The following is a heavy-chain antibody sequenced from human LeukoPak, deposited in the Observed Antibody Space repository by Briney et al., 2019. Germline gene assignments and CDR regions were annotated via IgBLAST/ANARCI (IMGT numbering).Heavy chain of an antibody. J-gene: IGHJ6*03. D-gene: IGHD6-13*01. CDR3: ARTKGIAAAGGFYYYYMDV. CDR1: GGSISSYY. V-gene: IGHV4-59*01. Sequence: SETLSLTCTVSGGSISSYYWSWIRQPPGKGLEWIGYIYYSGSTNYNPSLKSRVTISVDTSKNQFSLKLSSVTAADTAVYYCARTKGIAAAGGFYYYYMDVWGKGTTVTVSS. CDR2: IYYSGST.